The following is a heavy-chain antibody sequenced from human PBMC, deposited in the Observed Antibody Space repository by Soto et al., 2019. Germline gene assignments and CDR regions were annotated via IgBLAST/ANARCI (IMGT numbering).Heavy chain of an antibody. CDR2: ISYDGNSK. CDR1: GFIFSNYV. J-gene: IGHJ4*02. V-gene: IGHV3-30-3*01. Sequence: QVQLVESGGGVVQPGRSLRLSCAASGFIFSNYVMHWVRQAPGKGLEWVAVISYDGNSKHYADSLKGRFTIPRDNSKSTLYVQMNSLRAEDTAVYYCARSYCGDDCALDHWGQGTLVTVSS. CDR3: ARSYCGDDCALDH. D-gene: IGHD2-21*02.